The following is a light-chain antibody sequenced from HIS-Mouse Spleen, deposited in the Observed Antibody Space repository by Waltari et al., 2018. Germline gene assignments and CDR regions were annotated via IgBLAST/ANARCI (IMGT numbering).Light chain of an antibody. V-gene: IGLV2-23*01. CDR3: CSYAGSSTL. CDR1: SSDVGSYNL. CDR2: EGS. J-gene: IGLJ2*01. Sequence: QSALTQPASVSGSPGQSITISCTGTSSDVGSYNLVSWYQQHPGKAPKLMIYEGSKRSSGVSNRFSGSKSGNTASLTISGPQAEDEADYYCCSYAGSSTLFGGGTKLTVL.